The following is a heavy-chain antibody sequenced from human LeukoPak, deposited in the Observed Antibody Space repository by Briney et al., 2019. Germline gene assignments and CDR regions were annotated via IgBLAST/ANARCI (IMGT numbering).Heavy chain of an antibody. V-gene: IGHV5-10-1*01. CDR2: LDPSDSYT. CDR3: ARRVAEEGSGSYYNPSDI. J-gene: IGHJ3*02. D-gene: IGHD1-26*01. Sequence: GESLKISCQGSGYSFTTYWINWVRQMPGKGLEWMGRLDPSDSYTNYSPSFQGHVTISADKSISTAYLQWSSLKASDTAMYYCARRVAEEGSGSYYNPSDIWGQGTMVTVSS. CDR1: GYSFTTYW.